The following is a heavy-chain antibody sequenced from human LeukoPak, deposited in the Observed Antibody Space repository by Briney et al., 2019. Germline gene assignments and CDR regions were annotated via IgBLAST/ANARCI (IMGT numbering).Heavy chain of an antibody. Sequence: GGSLRLSCTASGFTFDDYAMHWVRQAPGKGLEWVSGISWNSGSIGYADSVKGRFTISRDNAKNSLYLQMNSLRAEDTALYYCAKAGSKLYWYFDLWGRGTLVTVSS. CDR3: AKAGSKLYWYFDL. CDR1: GFTFDDYA. J-gene: IGHJ2*01. CDR2: ISWNSGSI. D-gene: IGHD1-7*01. V-gene: IGHV3-9*01.